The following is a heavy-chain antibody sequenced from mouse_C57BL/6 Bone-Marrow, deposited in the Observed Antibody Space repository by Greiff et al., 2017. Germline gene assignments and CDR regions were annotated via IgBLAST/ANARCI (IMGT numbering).Heavy chain of an antibody. V-gene: IGHV1-82*01. CDR2: IYPGDGDT. D-gene: IGHD2-2*01. CDR1: GYAFRSSW. Sequence: VKLQESGPELVKPGASVKISCKASGYAFRSSWMNWVKQRPGKGLEWIGRIYPGDGDTNYNGKFKGKATLTADKSSSTAYMQLSSLTSEDSAVXFGARGGYDAWCAYWGQGTLVTVSA. J-gene: IGHJ3*01. CDR3: ARGGYDAWCAY.